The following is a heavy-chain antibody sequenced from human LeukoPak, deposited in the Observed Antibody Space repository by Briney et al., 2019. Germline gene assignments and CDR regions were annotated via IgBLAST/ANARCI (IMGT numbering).Heavy chain of an antibody. CDR1: GGSFSGYY. D-gene: IGHD6-19*01. Sequence: SETLSLTCAVYGGSFSGYYWSWIRQPPGKGLEWIGEINHSGSTNYNPSLKSRVTISVDTSKNQFSLKLSSVTAADTAVYYCARGVAAFDYWGQGTLVTVSS. CDR3: ARGVAAFDY. CDR2: INHSGST. V-gene: IGHV4-34*01. J-gene: IGHJ4*02.